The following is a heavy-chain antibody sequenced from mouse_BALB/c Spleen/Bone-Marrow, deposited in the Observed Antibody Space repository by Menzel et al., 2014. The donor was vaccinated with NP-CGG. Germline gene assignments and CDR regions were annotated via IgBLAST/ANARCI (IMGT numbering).Heavy chain of an antibody. CDR1: GFNIKDTY. CDR2: IDPANGNT. J-gene: IGHJ2*01. Sequence: EVKLVESGAELVKPGASVKLSCTASGFNIKDTYMHWVKQRAEQGLEWIGRIDPANGNTKYDPKFQGKATITADTSSNTAYLQLSSLTSEDTAVYYCARYRLGTYFDYWGQGTTLTVSS. D-gene: IGHD1-2*01. CDR3: ARYRLGTYFDY. V-gene: IGHV14-3*02.